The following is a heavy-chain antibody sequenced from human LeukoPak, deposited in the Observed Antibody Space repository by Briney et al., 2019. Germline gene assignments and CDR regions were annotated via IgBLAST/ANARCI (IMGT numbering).Heavy chain of an antibody. CDR1: GYTFTGYY. Sequence: ASVKVSCKASGYTFTGYYMHWVRQAPGQGLEWMGWINPNSGGTNYVQKFQGRVTMTRDTSISTAYMELSRLRSDDTAVYYCARAYSSGWYQSGVYFDYWGQGTLVTVSS. J-gene: IGHJ4*02. V-gene: IGHV1-2*02. D-gene: IGHD6-19*01. CDR3: ARAYSSGWYQSGVYFDY. CDR2: INPNSGGT.